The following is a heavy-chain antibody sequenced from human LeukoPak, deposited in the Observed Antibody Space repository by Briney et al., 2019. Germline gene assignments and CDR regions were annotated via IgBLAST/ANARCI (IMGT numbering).Heavy chain of an antibody. CDR2: LSSGDNT. CDR3: ARALAFDY. J-gene: IGHJ4*02. Sequence: GGSLRLSCAASGFNVNSYYMSWVRQAPGRGLEWVSALSSGDNTHYADSVNGRFTISRDNSKNTLYLQLNSLTAADTAVYYCARALAFDYWGQGTLVTVSS. V-gene: IGHV3-53*03. CDR1: GFNVNSYY. D-gene: IGHD1-1*01.